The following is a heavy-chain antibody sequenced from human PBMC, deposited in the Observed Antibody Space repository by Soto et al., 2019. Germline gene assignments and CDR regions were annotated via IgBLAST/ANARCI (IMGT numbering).Heavy chain of an antibody. V-gene: IGHV1-3*01. Sequence: ASVKVSYKASGYTFTSYAMHWVRQAPGQRLEWMGWINAGNGNTKYSQKFQGRVTITRDTSASTAYMELSSLRSEDTAVYYCARHPSPTTNTYYYGSGSYRPNYYYYYMDVSGKGTTVTVSS. D-gene: IGHD3-10*01. J-gene: IGHJ6*03. CDR1: GYTFTSYA. CDR2: INAGNGNT. CDR3: ARHPSPTTNTYYYGSGSYRPNYYYYYMDV.